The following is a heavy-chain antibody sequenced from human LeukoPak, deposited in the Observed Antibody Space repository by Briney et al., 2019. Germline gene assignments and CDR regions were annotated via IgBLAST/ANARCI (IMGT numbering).Heavy chain of an antibody. CDR1: GFTFSTHW. CDR3: ARGPGSSGGAYVGDY. J-gene: IGHJ4*01. V-gene: IGHV3-74*01. D-gene: IGHD3-22*01. Sequence: GGSLRFSCAASGFTFSTHWMHWVRQVPGRGPVWVSRADGGGSSTSYADSVKGRFSISRDNAKSTLYLQMNGLRAEDTAVYYCARGPGSSGGAYVGDYWGHGTLVTVSS. CDR2: ADGGGSST.